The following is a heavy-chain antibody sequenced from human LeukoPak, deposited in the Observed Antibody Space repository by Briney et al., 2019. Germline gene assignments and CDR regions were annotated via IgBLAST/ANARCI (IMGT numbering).Heavy chain of an antibody. Sequence: GGSLRLSCAASGFTFSSYGMNWVRQAPGKGLEWVSSISSSSSYIYYADSVKGRFTISRDNAKNSLYLQMNSLRAEDTAVYYCARGVLNYFDYWGQGTLVTVSS. V-gene: IGHV3-21*01. D-gene: IGHD2-8*02. J-gene: IGHJ4*02. CDR1: GFTFSSYG. CDR3: ARGVLNYFDY. CDR2: ISSSSSYI.